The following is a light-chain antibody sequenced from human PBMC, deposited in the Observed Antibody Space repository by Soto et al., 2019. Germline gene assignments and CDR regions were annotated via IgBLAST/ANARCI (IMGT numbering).Light chain of an antibody. Sequence: VLTQPPGTLSLSPGERASLSCRASQSVSSSYLAWYQQKPGQAPRLLIYGASSRATGIPDRFSGSGSGTDFTLTINSLQPEELATYFCKKSYSRPRTVGKGTKV. J-gene: IGKJ1*01. V-gene: IGKV3-20*01. CDR1: QSVSSSY. CDR2: GAS. CDR3: KKSYSRPRT.